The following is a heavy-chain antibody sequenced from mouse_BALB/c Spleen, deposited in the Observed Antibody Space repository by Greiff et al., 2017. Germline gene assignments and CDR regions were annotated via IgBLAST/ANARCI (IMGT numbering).Heavy chain of an antibody. D-gene: IGHD2-3*01. V-gene: IGHV1-4*02. Sequence: VQLQESAAELARPGASVKMSCKASGYTFTSYTMHWVKQRPGQGLEWIGYINPSSGYTEYNQKFKDKTTLTADKSSSTAYMQLSSLTSEDSAVYYCARGGDGYYVGAMDYWGQGTSVTVSS. CDR2: INPSSGYT. J-gene: IGHJ4*01. CDR1: GYTFTSYT. CDR3: ARGGDGYYVGAMDY.